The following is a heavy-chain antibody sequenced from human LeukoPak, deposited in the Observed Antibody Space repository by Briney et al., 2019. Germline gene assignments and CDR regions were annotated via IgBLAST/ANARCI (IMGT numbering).Heavy chain of an antibody. V-gene: IGHV3-30*09. CDR3: ARERGYDDGGHYGFDY. J-gene: IGHJ4*02. CDR1: GFTFGSES. Sequence: QPGGSLRLSCAVSGFTFGSESMHWVRQAPGKGLEWVAFISPNGNKKQYGDSVKGRFAVFRDNSKNTLHLQMDSLRTEDTAVYYCARERGYDDGGHYGFDYWGQGTLVTVSS. CDR2: ISPNGNKK. D-gene: IGHD3-22*01.